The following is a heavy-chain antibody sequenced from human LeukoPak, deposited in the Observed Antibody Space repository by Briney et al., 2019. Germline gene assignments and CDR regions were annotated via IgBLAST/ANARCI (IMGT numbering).Heavy chain of an antibody. D-gene: IGHD2-8*01. V-gene: IGHV3-23*01. CDR1: RFRLLSSA. Sequence: PGGSLRLSCAAHRFRLLSSARSSVRQAPGKGLEWVSGISGSGGSTYYAYSVKGRFTISRDNSKNTLYLQMNSLRAEDTAVYFSVKMVYKLRKAFDIWSQGTKVTVSS. CDR2: ISGSGGST. CDR3: VKMVYKLRKAFDI. J-gene: IGHJ3*02.